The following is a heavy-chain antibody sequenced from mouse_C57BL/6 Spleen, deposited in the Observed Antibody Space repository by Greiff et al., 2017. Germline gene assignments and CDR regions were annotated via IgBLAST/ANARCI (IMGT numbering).Heavy chain of an antibody. J-gene: IGHJ2*01. CDR3: ARTGENTFDD. CDR2: IDPSDSYT. V-gene: IGHV1-69*01. Sequence: VQLQQPGAELVMPGASVKLSCKASGYTFTSYWMHWVKQRPGQGLEWIGEIDPSDSYTNYNQKFKGKSTLTVDKSSSTAYMQLSSLKSEDSAVYYCARTGENTFDDWGQGTTLTVSS. D-gene: IGHD4-1*01. CDR1: GYTFTSYW.